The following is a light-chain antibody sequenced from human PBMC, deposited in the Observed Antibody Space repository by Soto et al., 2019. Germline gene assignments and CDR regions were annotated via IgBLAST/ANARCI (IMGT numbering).Light chain of an antibody. CDR3: SSWDDSINAWV. CDR1: SSNIGRNS. J-gene: IGLJ3*02. CDR2: KGN. V-gene: IGLV1-44*01. Sequence: QAVVTQPPSVSETPGQGVTISCSGSSSNIGRNSVIWYQQHPATAAHVLIYKGNQHPSGVLDRCSGSRSGTTASLAIMGLLSEDEADYYCSSWDDSINAWVFGGGTKLTVL.